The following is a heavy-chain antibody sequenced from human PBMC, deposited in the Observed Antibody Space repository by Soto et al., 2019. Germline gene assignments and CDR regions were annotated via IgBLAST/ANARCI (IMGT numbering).Heavy chain of an antibody. CDR3: ALGLRLRYSSSALDY. CDR1: GFTFSSYA. CDR2: ISGSGGST. J-gene: IGHJ4*02. Sequence: GGSLRLSCAASGFTFSSYAMSWVRQAPGKGLEWVSAISGSGGSTYYADSVKGRFTISRDNSKNTLYLQMNSLRAEDTAVYYCALGLRLRYSSSALDYWGQGTLVTVSS. V-gene: IGHV3-23*01. D-gene: IGHD6-6*01.